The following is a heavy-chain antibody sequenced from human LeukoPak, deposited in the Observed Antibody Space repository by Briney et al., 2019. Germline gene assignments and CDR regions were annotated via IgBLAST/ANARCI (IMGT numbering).Heavy chain of an antibody. J-gene: IGHJ4*02. CDR2: ISAYNGNT. D-gene: IGHD6-19*01. CDR3: ATARFGYSSGWGFDY. V-gene: IGHV1-18*01. Sequence: GASVKVSCKASGYTFTSYGISWVRQAPGQGLEWMGWISAYNGNTNYAQKLQGRVTMTTDTSTSTAYMELRSLRSEDTAVYYCATARFGYSSGWGFDYWGQGTLVTVSS. CDR1: GYTFTSYG.